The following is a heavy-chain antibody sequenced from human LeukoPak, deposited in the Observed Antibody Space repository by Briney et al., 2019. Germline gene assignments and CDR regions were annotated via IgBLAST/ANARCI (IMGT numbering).Heavy chain of an antibody. D-gene: IGHD3-9*01. V-gene: IGHV3-30*02. CDR1: GFTFSNYG. J-gene: IGHJ4*02. CDR2: ISYEGSNK. CDR3: AKDSPLGNFDWLSKVYYIDY. Sequence: PGGSLRLSCAASGFTFSNYGMHWVRQAPGKGLEWVAFISYEGSNKYYADSVRGRFTISRDYSKNTVYLQMNTLRAEDTAVYYCAKDSPLGNFDWLSKVYYIDYWGQGTLVTVSS.